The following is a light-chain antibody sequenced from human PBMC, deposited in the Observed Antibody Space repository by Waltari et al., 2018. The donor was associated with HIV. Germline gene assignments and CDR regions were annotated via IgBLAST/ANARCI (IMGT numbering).Light chain of an antibody. V-gene: IGLV2-8*01. CDR2: EVS. Sequence: QSALTQPPSASGSPGQSVAVSCTGTSSDVGASNYVSWYQQHPGRAPKLIISEVSRRPSGVSYRFSGSKSCTSAFLTGSWLQPDDEADYYCSAYAGSSNLFVFGTGTKVTVL. CDR1: SSDVGASNY. CDR3: SAYAGSSNLFV. J-gene: IGLJ1*01.